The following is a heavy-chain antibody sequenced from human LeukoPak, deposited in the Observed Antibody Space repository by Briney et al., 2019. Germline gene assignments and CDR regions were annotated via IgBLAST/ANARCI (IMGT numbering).Heavy chain of an antibody. Sequence: PGGSLRLSCAASGFTFNNFGMHWVRQAPGKGLEWVSFMGYEGVHRYYADSVKGRFTISKDNSKATLYLQMSSLRPEDTAVYYCAKDLHGGYSSDYWGQGTLVTVFS. V-gene: IGHV3-30*02. CDR3: AKDLHGGYSSDY. J-gene: IGHJ4*02. D-gene: IGHD4-23*01. CDR2: MGYEGVHR. CDR1: GFTFNNFG.